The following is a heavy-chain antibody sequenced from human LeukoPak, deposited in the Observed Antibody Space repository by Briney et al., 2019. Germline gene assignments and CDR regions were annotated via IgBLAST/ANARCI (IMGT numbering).Heavy chain of an antibody. CDR2: ISYDGSNT. V-gene: IGHV3-30-3*01. Sequence: PGGSLRLSCAASGFTFSSYAMHWVRQAPGEGLEWVAVISYDGSNTYYADSVKGRFTISRDNSKSTLFLQMNTLSAEDTAVYYCASFAQVGGYRSGGTCYSPYYYYGTDVWGQGTTVTVSS. D-gene: IGHD2-15*01. CDR1: GFTFSSYA. J-gene: IGHJ6*02. CDR3: ASFAQVGGYRSGGTCYSPYYYYGTDV.